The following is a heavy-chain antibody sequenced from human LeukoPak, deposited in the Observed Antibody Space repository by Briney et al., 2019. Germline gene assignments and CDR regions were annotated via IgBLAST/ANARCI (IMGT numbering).Heavy chain of an antibody. V-gene: IGHV4-39*01. D-gene: IGHD3-10*01. CDR3: ARLLYGSGSYSNIFDS. CDR2: VYYSGST. J-gene: IGHJ4*02. Sequence: PSETLSLTCTVSGGSISSSSYYWGWVRQPPGKGLEWIGNVYYSGSTYYNPSLKSRVTISVDTSKNQFSLKLSSVTAADTAVYYCARLLYGSGSYSNIFDSWGQGTLVTVSS. CDR1: GGSISSSSYY.